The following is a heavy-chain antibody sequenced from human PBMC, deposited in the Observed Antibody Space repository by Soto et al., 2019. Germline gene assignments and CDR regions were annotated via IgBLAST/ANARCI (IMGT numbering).Heavy chain of an antibody. CDR2: INHSGST. Sequence: QVQLQQWGAGLLKPSETLSLTCAVYGGSFSGYYWSWIRQPPGKGLEWIGEINHSGSTNYNPSLKRRVPISVDTSKKQFSLKLSSVTAADTAVYYCARGHPKFGYWGQGTLVTVSS. J-gene: IGHJ4*02. CDR1: GGSFSGYY. CDR3: ARGHPKFGY. V-gene: IGHV4-34*01.